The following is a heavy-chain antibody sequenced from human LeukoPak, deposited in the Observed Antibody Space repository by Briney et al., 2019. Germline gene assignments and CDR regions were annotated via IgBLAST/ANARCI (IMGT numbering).Heavy chain of an antibody. J-gene: IGHJ4*02. V-gene: IGHV3-23*01. Sequence: GGSLRLSCAASGFTFSSHAMSWARQAPGKGLEWVSGISGSGGTTYYADSVKGRFTISRDNSKNTLYLQMNSLRAEDTAIYYCGKDRIGSGSYYYIDYWGQGTLVTVSS. CDR3: GKDRIGSGSYYYIDY. D-gene: IGHD3-10*01. CDR2: ISGSGGTT. CDR1: GFTFSSHA.